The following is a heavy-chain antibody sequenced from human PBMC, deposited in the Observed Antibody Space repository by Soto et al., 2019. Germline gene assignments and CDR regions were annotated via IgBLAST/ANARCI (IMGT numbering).Heavy chain of an antibody. V-gene: IGHV3-72*01. Sequence: EVQLVQSGGGLVQPGGSLRLSCAASGFTFSDYYMDWVRRAPGKGLEWVGRIRNKANNYATEYAASLKGRVTFSRDDSENSLYLQMNSLETEDTAVYWCTREKSYSNNLTSFYFDNWGQGTLVTVSS. J-gene: IGHJ4*02. CDR1: GFTFSDYY. CDR3: TREKSYSNNLTSFYFDN. CDR2: IRNKANNYAT. D-gene: IGHD2-21*01.